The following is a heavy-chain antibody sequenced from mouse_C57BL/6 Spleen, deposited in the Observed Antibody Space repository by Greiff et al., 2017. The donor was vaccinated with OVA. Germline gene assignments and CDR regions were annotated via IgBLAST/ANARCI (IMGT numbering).Heavy chain of an antibody. CDR1: GFTFSSYG. CDR3: ARFSTMITTGVDAMDY. CDR2: ISSGGSYT. D-gene: IGHD2-4*01. J-gene: IGHJ4*01. Sequence: EVMLVESGGDLVKPGGSLKLSCAASGFTFSSYGMSWVRQTPDKRLEWVATISSGGSYTYYPDSVKGRFTISRDNAKNTLYLQMSSLKSEDTAMYYCARFSTMITTGVDAMDYWGQGTSVTVSS. V-gene: IGHV5-6*01.